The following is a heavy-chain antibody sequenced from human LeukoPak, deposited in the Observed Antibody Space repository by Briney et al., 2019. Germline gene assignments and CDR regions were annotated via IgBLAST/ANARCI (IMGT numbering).Heavy chain of an antibody. D-gene: IGHD3-10*01. V-gene: IGHV1-18*01. Sequence: ASVKVSCKASGYTFTTYGISWVRQAPGQGLELMGWISGYNGNTNYAQKLQGRVTMTTDTSTSTAYMELRTLRSDDTAVYYCARDYGSGSYYDHNWFDPWGQGTLVTVSS. CDR2: ISGYNGNT. J-gene: IGHJ5*02. CDR3: ARDYGSGSYYDHNWFDP. CDR1: GYTFTTYG.